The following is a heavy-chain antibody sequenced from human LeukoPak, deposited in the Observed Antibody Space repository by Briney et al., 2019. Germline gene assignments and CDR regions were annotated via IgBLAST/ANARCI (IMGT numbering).Heavy chain of an antibody. V-gene: IGHV4-34*01. J-gene: IGHJ4*02. CDR2: INHSGST. D-gene: IGHD4-11*01. CDR3: ARGVKRGTVDFDY. CDR1: GGSFSGYY. Sequence: SETLSLTCAVYGGSFSGYYWSWIRQPPGKGLEWIGEINHSGSTNYNPSLKSRVTISVDTSKNQFSLKLSSVTAADTAVNYCARGVKRGTVDFDYWGQGTLVTVSS.